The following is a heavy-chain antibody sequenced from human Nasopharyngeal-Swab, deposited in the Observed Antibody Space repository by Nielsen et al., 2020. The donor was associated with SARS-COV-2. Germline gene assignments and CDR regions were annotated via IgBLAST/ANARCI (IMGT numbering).Heavy chain of an antibody. Sequence: VRQAPGKGPEWVSAISGSGDRTYYADSVKGRFTISRDNSNNTLFLQLNSLRAEDAALYYCAKGVTMVRGFVNYFYYYTMDVWGQGTTVTVSS. D-gene: IGHD3-10*01. CDR3: AKGVTMVRGFVNYFYYYTMDV. J-gene: IGHJ6*02. CDR2: ISGSGDRT. V-gene: IGHV3-23*01.